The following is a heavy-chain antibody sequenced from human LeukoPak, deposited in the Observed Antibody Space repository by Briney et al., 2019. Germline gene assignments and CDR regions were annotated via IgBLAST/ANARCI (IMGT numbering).Heavy chain of an antibody. V-gene: IGHV3-21*01. Sequence: GGSLRLSCAASGFTFSSYSMNWVRQAPGKGLEWVSSISSSSSYIYYADSVKGRFTISRDNAKNSLYLQMNSLRAEDTAVYYCARAAGPTYYFDYWGHGTLVTVSS. CDR1: GFTFSSYS. J-gene: IGHJ4*01. D-gene: IGHD6-13*01. CDR3: ARAAGPTYYFDY. CDR2: ISSSSSYI.